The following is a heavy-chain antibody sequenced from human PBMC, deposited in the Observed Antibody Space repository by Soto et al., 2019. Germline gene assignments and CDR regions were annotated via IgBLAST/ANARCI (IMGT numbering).Heavy chain of an antibody. D-gene: IGHD6-19*01. CDR1: GGTFNRYA. V-gene: IGHV1-69*12. Sequence: QVQLVQSGAEVKKPGSSVQVSCKAYGGTFNRYAITWLRQAPGHGPEWMGGITPMFGIGNYAQKCQGSVTITADESTTTVHMELRILTCEDTGVYYCAQTLGSAVAGPGRFDLWGRGTRVIVSS. J-gene: IGHJ2*01. CDR2: ITPMFGIG. CDR3: AQTLGSAVAGPGRFDL.